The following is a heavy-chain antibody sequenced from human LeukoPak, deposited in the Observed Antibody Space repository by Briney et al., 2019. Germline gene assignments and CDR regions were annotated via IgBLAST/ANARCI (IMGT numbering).Heavy chain of an antibody. CDR3: ARREGLWYPLPHWYFDL. CDR2: IYYSGST. V-gene: IGHV4-39*07. J-gene: IGHJ2*01. CDR1: GGSIISSDYY. D-gene: IGHD3-10*01. Sequence: SETLSLTCTVSGGSIISSDYYWGWIRQPPGKGLEWIGTIYYSGSTNYNPSLKSRVTISVDTSKNQFSLKLSSVTAADTAVYYCARREGLWYPLPHWYFDLWGRGTLVTVSS.